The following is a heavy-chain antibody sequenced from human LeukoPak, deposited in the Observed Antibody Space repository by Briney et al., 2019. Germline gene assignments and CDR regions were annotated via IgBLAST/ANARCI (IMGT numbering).Heavy chain of an antibody. D-gene: IGHD5-12*01. J-gene: IGHJ6*02. V-gene: IGHV3-33*01. CDR2: TWYDGSHK. CDR3: ARDRSGYDRDGMDV. CDR1: GFTFSSYG. Sequence: GRSLRLSCAASGFTFSSYGIHWVRQAPGRGLEWVAVTWYDGSHKYYADSVKGRFTISTDNSKNTLYLQMHSLRAEDTAVYYCARDRSGYDRDGMDVWGQGTLVSVSS.